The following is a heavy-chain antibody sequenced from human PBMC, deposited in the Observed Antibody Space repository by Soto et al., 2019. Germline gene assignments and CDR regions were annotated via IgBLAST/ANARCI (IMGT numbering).Heavy chain of an antibody. CDR2: ISANNGNT. CDR3: PRGRYGDY. V-gene: IGHV1-18*01. CDR1: GYTFTSYG. D-gene: IGHD1-1*01. J-gene: IGHJ4*02. Sequence: QVHLVQSGAEVKKPGASVKVSCKASGYTFTSYGITWVRQAPGQGLEWMGWISANNGNTDYAQKLQGRVIVTRDTSTSTAYMELRSLISDDTAVYYCPRGRYGDYWGQGALVTVSS.